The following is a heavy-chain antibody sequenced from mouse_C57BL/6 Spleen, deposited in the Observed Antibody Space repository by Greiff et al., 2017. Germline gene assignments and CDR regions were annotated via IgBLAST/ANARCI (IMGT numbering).Heavy chain of an antibody. CDR1: GYTFTDYY. Sequence: VQLQQSGPELVKPGASVQISCKASGYTFTDYYMNWVKQSHGKSLEWIGDINPNNGGTSYNQKFKGKATLTVDKSSSTAYMELRSLTSEDSAVYYCASAQLRRDAMDDWGQGTSVTVSS. J-gene: IGHJ4*01. CDR2: INPNNGGT. D-gene: IGHD2-12*01. CDR3: ASAQLRRDAMDD. V-gene: IGHV1-26*01.